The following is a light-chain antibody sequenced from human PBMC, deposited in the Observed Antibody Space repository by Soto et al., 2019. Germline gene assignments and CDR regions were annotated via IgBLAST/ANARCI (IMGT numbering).Light chain of an antibody. Sequence: QSVPTQPPSASGSPGQSVTISCTGTKSDIGVYDFVSWYQHHPGKAPRLIIYEVVQRPSGVPDRFSGSKSGNTASLTVSGLQAADEADYFCKSYAGSNTYVFGSGTKVTVL. V-gene: IGLV2-8*01. CDR3: KSYAGSNTYV. CDR1: KSDIGVYDF. J-gene: IGLJ1*01. CDR2: EVV.